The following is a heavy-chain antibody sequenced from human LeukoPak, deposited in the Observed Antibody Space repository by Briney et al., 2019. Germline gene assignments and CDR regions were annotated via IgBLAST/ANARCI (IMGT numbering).Heavy chain of an antibody. D-gene: IGHD2-2*02. CDR2: IYWNDDK. Sequence: SGPTLVNPTQTLTLTCTFSGFALSTSGLGVGWICQPPAKALEWLALIYWNDDKRYSPSLKCRLTITKDTSKNQVVLTMTNMEPVDTATYYCALGYCSSTSCYSPCFDYWGQGTLVTVSS. CDR3: ALGYCSSTSCYSPCFDY. V-gene: IGHV2-5*01. CDR1: GFALSTSGLG. J-gene: IGHJ4*02.